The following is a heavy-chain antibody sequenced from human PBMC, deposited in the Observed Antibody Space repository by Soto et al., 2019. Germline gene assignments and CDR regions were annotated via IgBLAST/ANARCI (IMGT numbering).Heavy chain of an antibody. D-gene: IGHD2-2*01. V-gene: IGHV1-18*01. CDR3: AREASVLIPAAQPSRFDS. J-gene: IGHJ4*02. Sequence: ASLKVSWKGFGYSFMKYGINWLRQAPGQGLEWVGWISPYSGYTHSAQKFHGRLTLTTDTAASTAYMELRILRSADTALYYCAREASVLIPAAQPSRFDSWGQGTLVTVSS. CDR2: ISPYSGYT. CDR1: GYSFMKYG.